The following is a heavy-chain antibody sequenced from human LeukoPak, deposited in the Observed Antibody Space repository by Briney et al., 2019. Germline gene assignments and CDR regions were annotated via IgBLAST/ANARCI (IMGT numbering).Heavy chain of an antibody. J-gene: IGHJ6*02. CDR3: ARFLVSGWYTYYYYGMDV. CDR2: IYYSGST. V-gene: IGHV4-39*01. D-gene: IGHD6-19*01. CDR1: GGSISSSSYY. Sequence: SETLSLTCTVSGGSISSSSYYWGWIRQPPGKGLEWIGSIYYSGSTYYNPSLKSRVTISVDTSKNQFSLKLSSVTAADTAVYYCARFLVSGWYTYYYYGMDVWGQGTTVTVSS.